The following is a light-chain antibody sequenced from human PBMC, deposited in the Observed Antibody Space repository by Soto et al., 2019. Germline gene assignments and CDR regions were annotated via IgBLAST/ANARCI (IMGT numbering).Light chain of an antibody. Sequence: DIQMTQSPSTLSASVGDTVTITCRASQNINRWLAWYQQRPGKAPNLLIHKASSLEGGVPSRFSGSSSGSEFTLTISSLQPDDIATYSCLQYNVYPLTFGGGTKVEI. V-gene: IGKV1-5*03. CDR2: KAS. CDR1: QNINRW. CDR3: LQYNVYPLT. J-gene: IGKJ4*01.